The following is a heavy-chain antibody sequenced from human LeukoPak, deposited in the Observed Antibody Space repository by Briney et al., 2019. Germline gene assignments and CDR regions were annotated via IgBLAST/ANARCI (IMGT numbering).Heavy chain of an antibody. D-gene: IGHD3-22*01. CDR2: ISAYNGNT. CDR1: GYTFTSYG. CDR3: ARDLGSGYPNSFDY. V-gene: IGHV1-18*01. J-gene: IGHJ4*02. Sequence: ASVEVSCKASGYTFTSYGISWVRQAPGQGLEWMGWISAYNGNTNYAQKLQGRVTMTTDTSTSTAYMELRSLRSDDTAVYYCARDLGSGYPNSFDYWGQGTLVTVSS.